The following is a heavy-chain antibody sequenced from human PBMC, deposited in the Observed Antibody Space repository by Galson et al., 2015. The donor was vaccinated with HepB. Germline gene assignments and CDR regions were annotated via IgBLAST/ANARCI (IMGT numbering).Heavy chain of an antibody. CDR3: ARDSRLELQLNNYYSYGMDV. Sequence: SVKVSCKASGYDFNKYGLSWVRQAPGQGLEWMGWVSGYDGSANYAPKFQGRVTMTTQTSTDTAFMEMRSLRSDDTAVYYCARDSRLELQLNNYYSYGMDVWGQGTAVVVS. J-gene: IGHJ6*02. D-gene: IGHD1-7*01. CDR2: VSGYDGSA. V-gene: IGHV1-18*01. CDR1: GYDFNKYG.